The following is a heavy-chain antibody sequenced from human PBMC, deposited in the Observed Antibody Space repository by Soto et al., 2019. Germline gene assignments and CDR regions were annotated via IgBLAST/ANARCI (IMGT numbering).Heavy chain of an antibody. CDR1: GFTFSMFA. CDR2: ISGSGGST. CDR3: AKERNFWSGTAGFDS. J-gene: IGHJ5*01. D-gene: IGHD3-3*01. V-gene: IGHV3-23*01. Sequence: GGSLRLSCVGSGFTFSMFAMSWVRQAPGKGLEWISSISGSGGSTYYADSVKGRFTVSRDNSKTTVFLQMNSLRTEDTAAYFCAKERNFWSGTAGFDSWGQGSPVTVSS.